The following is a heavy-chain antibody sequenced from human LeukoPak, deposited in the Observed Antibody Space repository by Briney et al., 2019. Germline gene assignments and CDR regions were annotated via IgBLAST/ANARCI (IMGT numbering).Heavy chain of an antibody. V-gene: IGHV7-4-1*02. D-gene: IGHD6-13*01. CDR3: ASGPLGAFDI. CDR1: GYTFTNYA. CDR2: IHPSTGNP. Sequence: ASVKVSCKASGYTFTNYAMNWVRQAPGQGLEWMGWIHPSTGNPTYAQDFTGRFVFSLDTSVSTAYLQISSLKAEDTAVYYCASGPLGAFDIWGQGTLVTVSS. J-gene: IGHJ3*02.